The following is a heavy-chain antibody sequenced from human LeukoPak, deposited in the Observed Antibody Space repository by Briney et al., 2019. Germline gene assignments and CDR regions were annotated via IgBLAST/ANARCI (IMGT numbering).Heavy chain of an antibody. D-gene: IGHD2-8*01. CDR2: IKQDGSEK. V-gene: IGHV3-7*05. CDR1: GFTFSSYW. J-gene: IGHJ4*02. CDR3: AREYEGGVDH. Sequence: TGGSLRLSCAASGFTFSSYWMSWVRQAPGKGLEWVANIKQDGSEKYHADSVKGRFSISRDNAKNSLSLQMNSLRAEDTAVYYCAREYEGGVDHWGRGTLVTVSS.